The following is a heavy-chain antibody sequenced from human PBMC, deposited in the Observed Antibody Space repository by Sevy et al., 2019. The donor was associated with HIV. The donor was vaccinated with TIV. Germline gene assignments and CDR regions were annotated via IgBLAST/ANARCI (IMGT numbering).Heavy chain of an antibody. D-gene: IGHD6-19*01. J-gene: IGHJ6*02. Sequence: GESLKISCAASGFTFSSSWMSWVRQAPGKGLEWVANIKQDGSEQYYVDFVKGRFTISRDNGKNSLYLQMNSLRAEDTAVYYCARDLELMYSSVKRDYYYGMDVWGQGTTGT. CDR1: GFTFSSSW. CDR3: ARDLELMYSSVKRDYYYGMDV. CDR2: IKQDGSEQ. V-gene: IGHV3-7*01.